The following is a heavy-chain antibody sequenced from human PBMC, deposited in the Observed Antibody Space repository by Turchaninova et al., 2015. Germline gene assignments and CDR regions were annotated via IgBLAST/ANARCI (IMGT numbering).Heavy chain of an antibody. Sequence: GGSLRLSCAASGFTFSTYAMNWVRQAPGKGLEWVSCISGNSAYTWDADSVKGRFTISRDNSRNTLYLQMNNLRAEDTAIYFCAKDLKPDGRYDLDYWGQGTPVTVSS. CDR1: GFTFSTYA. J-gene: IGHJ4*02. CDR3: AKDLKPDGRYDLDY. D-gene: IGHD5-12*01. CDR2: ISGNSAYT. V-gene: IGHV3-23*01.